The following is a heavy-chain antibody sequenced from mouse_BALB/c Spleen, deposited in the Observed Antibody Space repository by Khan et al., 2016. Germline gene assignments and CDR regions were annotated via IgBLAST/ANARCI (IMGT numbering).Heavy chain of an antibody. V-gene: IGHV1-9*01. Sequence: QVQLQQSGAELMKPGASVKISCKATGYTFSNYWIEWIKERPGHGLEWIGEILPGSGTTNYNEKFKGTATFTAVTSSNTACMQLSSLTSEDSAVYYCARGSYWGQGTLVTVSA. CDR3: ARGSY. CDR1: GYTFSNYW. CDR2: ILPGSGTT. J-gene: IGHJ3*01.